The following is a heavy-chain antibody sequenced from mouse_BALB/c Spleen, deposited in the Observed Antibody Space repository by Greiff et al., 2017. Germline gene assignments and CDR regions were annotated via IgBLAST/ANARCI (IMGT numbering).Heavy chain of an antibody. V-gene: IGHV3-2*02. J-gene: IGHJ3*01. CDR1: GYSITSDYA. CDR3: AREFSYGSSYGFAY. Sequence: EVHLVESGPGLVKPSQSLSLTCTVTGYSITSDYAWNWIRQFPGNKLEWMGYISYSGSTSYNPSLKSRISITRDTSKNQFFLQLNSVTTEDTATYYCAREFSYGSSYGFAYWGQGTLVTVSA. CDR2: ISYSGST. D-gene: IGHD1-1*01.